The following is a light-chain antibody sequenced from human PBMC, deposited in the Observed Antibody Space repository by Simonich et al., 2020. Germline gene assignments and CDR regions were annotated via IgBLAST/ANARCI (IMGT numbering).Light chain of an antibody. J-gene: IGLJ3*02. V-gene: IGLV2-11*01. CDR2: DVS. Sequence: QSALTQPRSVSGSPGQSVTISCTGTSSDVGGYNYVSWYQQHPGKAPKLMIYDVSTRPSGVPDRFSGSKSGNTASLTISGLQAEDDADYYCCSYTSSSTWVFGGGTKLTVL. CDR3: CSYTSSSTWV. CDR1: SSDVGGYNY.